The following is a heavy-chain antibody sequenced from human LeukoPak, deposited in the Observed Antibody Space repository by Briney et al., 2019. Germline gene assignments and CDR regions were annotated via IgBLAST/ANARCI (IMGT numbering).Heavy chain of an antibody. V-gene: IGHV3-48*02. CDR1: GFTFSSYS. CDR2: ISSSISVI. J-gene: IGHJ3*02. D-gene: IGHD6-19*01. Sequence: GGSLRLSCAASGFTFSSYSMNWVRQAPGKGLEWVSYISSSISVINYADSVKGRFTISRDNAKNSLYLQMNSLRDEDTAVYYCARDQYSGHWYYALDIWGQGTMVTVSS. CDR3: ARDQYSGHWYYALDI.